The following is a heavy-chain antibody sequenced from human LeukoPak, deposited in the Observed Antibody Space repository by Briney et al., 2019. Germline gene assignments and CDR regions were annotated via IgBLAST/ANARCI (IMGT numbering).Heavy chain of an antibody. CDR1: GYTFTSYD. CDR2: MNPNSGNT. V-gene: IGHV1-8*03. J-gene: IGHJ4*02. CDR3: ARDPSYYGGGPFDY. D-gene: IGHD4-23*01. Sequence: GASVTVSCKASGYTFTSYDINWVRQATGQGLEWMGWMNPNSGNTGYAQKFQGRVTITRNTSISTAYMELSRLRSDDTAVYYCARDPSYYGGGPFDYWGQGTLVTVSS.